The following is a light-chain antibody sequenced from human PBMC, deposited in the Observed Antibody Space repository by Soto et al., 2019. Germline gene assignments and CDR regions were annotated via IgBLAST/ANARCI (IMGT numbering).Light chain of an antibody. CDR1: QSIGRW. CDR3: QQYNTYSPERT. V-gene: IGKV1-5*01. J-gene: IGKJ1*01. Sequence: DIQMTQSPSTLSAFVGDRVTITCRASQSIGRWLAWYQQKPGKAPKLLIYDASSLESGVPSRFSGSGSGTEFTLTISSLQPDDFATYYCQQYNTYSPERTXGQGTKVDI. CDR2: DAS.